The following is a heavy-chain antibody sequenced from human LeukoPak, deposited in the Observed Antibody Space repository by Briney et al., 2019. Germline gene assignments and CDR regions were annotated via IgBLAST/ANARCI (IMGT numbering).Heavy chain of an antibody. D-gene: IGHD6-19*01. CDR2: ISAYSGNT. Sequence: GASVKVSCKASGYTFTSYGTNWVRQAPGQGLEWMGWISAYSGNTNYAQRLQGRVTMTTDTSTNTAYMELRRLRFDDTAVYYCARDSPVGVAGLYYGMDVWGQGTTVTVSS. CDR1: GYTFTSYG. J-gene: IGHJ6*02. CDR3: ARDSPVGVAGLYYGMDV. V-gene: IGHV1-18*04.